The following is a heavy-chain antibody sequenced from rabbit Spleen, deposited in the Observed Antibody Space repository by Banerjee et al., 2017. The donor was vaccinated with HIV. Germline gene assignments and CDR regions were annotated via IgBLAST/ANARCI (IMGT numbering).Heavy chain of an antibody. V-gene: IGHV1S40*01. CDR1: GFSFNSGYD. CDR2: IYAGSSSNT. Sequence: ESGGGLVKPGASLTLTCKASGFSFNSGYDMCWVRQAPGKGLEWIACIYAGSSSNTYSATWAKGRFTISKTSSTTVTLQMTSLTAADTATYFCARDTSTSFSTYGMDLWGPGTLVTVS. D-gene: IGHD1-1*01. CDR3: ARDTSTSFSTYGMDL. J-gene: IGHJ6*01.